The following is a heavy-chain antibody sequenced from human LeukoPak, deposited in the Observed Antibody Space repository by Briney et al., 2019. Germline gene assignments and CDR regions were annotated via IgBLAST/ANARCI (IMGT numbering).Heavy chain of an antibody. D-gene: IGHD6-13*01. CDR1: GFTFSSYN. J-gene: IGHJ2*01. CDR3: ARAAYSSTWYSRYFDL. Sequence: GGSLRLSCAASGFTFSSYNMNWVRQAPGKGLEWVSSITSGSSYIYYADSVKGRFTISRDNAKNSLYLQMNSLRAEDTAVYYCARAAYSSTWYSRYFDLWGRGTLVTVSS. CDR2: ITSGSSYI. V-gene: IGHV3-21*01.